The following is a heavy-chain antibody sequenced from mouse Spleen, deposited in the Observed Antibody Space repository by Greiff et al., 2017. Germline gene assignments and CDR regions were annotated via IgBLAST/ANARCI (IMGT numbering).Heavy chain of an antibody. D-gene: IGHD2-1*01. CDR3: ARRGNYYAMDC. V-gene: IGHV1-7*01. CDR2: INPSTGYT. CDR1: GYTFTSYW. Sequence: VQLQESGAELAKPGASVKMSCKASGYTFTSYWMHWVKQRPGQGLEWIGYINPSTGYTEYNQKFKDKATLTADKSSSTAYMQLSSLTSEDSAVYYCARRGNYYAMDCWGQGTSVTVSS. J-gene: IGHJ4*01.